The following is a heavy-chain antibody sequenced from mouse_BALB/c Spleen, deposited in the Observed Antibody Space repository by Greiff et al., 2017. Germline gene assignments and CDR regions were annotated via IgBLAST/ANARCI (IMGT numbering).Heavy chain of an antibody. J-gene: IGHJ3*01. V-gene: IGHV1-80*01. Sequence: QVQLQQSGAELVRPGSSVKISCKASGYAFSSYWMNWVKQRPGQGLEWIGQIYPGDGDTNYNGKFKGKATRTADKSSSTAYMQLSSLTSEDSAVYCCARSKEAWFAYWGQGTLVTVSA. CDR1: GYAFSSYW. CDR3: ARSKEAWFAY. CDR2: IYPGDGDT.